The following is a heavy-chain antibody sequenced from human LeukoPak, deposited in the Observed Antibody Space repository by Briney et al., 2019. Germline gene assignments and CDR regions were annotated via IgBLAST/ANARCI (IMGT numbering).Heavy chain of an antibody. V-gene: IGHV1-69*13. CDR1: GGTFSSYA. Sequence: SVKVSCKASGGTFSSYAISWVRQAPGQGLEWMGGIIPIFGTANYAQKFQGRVTITADESTSTAYMELSSLRSEDTAVYYCHGSGSYFFLARQTGPRDYWGQGTLVTVSS. CDR3: HGSGSYFFLARQTGPRDY. D-gene: IGHD3-10*01. CDR2: IIPIFGTA. J-gene: IGHJ4*02.